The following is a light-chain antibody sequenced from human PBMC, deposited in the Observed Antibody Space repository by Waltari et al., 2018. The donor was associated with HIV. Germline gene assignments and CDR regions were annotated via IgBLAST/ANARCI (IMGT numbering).Light chain of an antibody. V-gene: IGLV2-14*01. CDR3: TSYLSSSSPE. J-gene: IGLJ3*02. CDR1: GSDIYND. CDR2: EVT. Sequence: QSALAQPASVSGSPGQSITISCTGVGSDIYNDVSWYQHHPGNSPKVIIYEVTNRPSAVSHRVAGSKSGYTASLTISVLQSEDEADYFCTSYLSSSSPEFGGGTRVTVL.